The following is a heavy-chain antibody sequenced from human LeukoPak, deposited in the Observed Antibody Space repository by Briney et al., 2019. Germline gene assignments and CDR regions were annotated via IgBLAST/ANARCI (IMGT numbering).Heavy chain of an antibody. J-gene: IGHJ5*02. CDR1: GFTFSSYA. CDR2: IIGSGGST. Sequence: GGSLRLSCAASGFTFSSYAMNWVRQAPGKGLEWVSSIIGSGGSTYYADSVKGRFTISRDNSKNTLYLQMNSLRAEDTAVYYCARDPLAAAGTLANWFDPWGQGTLVTVPS. CDR3: ARDPLAAAGTLANWFDP. D-gene: IGHD6-13*01. V-gene: IGHV3-23*01.